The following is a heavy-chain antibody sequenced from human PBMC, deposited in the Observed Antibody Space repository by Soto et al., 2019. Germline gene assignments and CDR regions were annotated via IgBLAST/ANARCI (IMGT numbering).Heavy chain of an antibody. Sequence: DVQLAESGGGLVQPGGSLRLSCVASGQTFNRYWMSWVRQAPGKGLEWVANIKQDGSEEYYVDSVKGRFPICRDYAKKSQYLQMHSLRAEYTAMYYCVSTDFDSWSFAFYGMDVCGQGTKVIVSS. CDR1: GQTFNRYW. CDR2: IKQDGSEE. D-gene: IGHD3-3*01. J-gene: IGHJ6*02. CDR3: VSTDFDSWSFAFYGMDV. V-gene: IGHV3-7*03.